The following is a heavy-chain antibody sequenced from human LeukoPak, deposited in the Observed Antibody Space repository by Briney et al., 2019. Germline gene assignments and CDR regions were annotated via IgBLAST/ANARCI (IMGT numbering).Heavy chain of an antibody. CDR1: GGSISSYL. CDR3: ARGQYSGSCFDN. Sequence: QPSETLSLTCTVSGGSISSYLWSWIRQPPGKGLEWIGYIYYSGSTNYNPSLKSRVTILVDTSKNQFSLKVSSVTAAGTAVYYCARGQYSGSCFDNWGQGSLVTVSS. J-gene: IGHJ4*02. CDR2: IYYSGST. V-gene: IGHV4-59*01. D-gene: IGHD1-26*01.